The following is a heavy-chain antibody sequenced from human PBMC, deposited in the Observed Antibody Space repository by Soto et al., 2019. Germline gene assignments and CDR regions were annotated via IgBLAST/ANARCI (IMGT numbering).Heavy chain of an antibody. CDR1: GFTVSNTY. Sequence: XGSLGLSCAASGFTVSNTYVTWVRQPPGKGLECVSVIYTAGGTNYADSVKGRFIISRDNSKNTLYLQMNSLRAEDTAVYYCERALPVAKGGFDPWAQRTLVTVSS. CDR2: IYTAGGT. V-gene: IGHV3-53*01. J-gene: IGHJ5*02. D-gene: IGHD2-2*01. CDR3: ERALPVAKGGFDP.